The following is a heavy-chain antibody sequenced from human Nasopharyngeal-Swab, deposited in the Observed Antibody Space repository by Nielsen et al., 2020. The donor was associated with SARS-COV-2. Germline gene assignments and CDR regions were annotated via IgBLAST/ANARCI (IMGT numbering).Heavy chain of an antibody. CDR2: IHLSGGT. Sequence: SIVSSDWWSWFRRPPGRGLEWIGEIHLSGGTNYSPSFKSRVTMSIDKSKDEFSLNLNSVTAADTAVYYCARGGNWAFDPWGQGTLVTVSS. D-gene: IGHD3-16*01. CDR3: ARGGNWAFDP. CDR1: SIVSSDW. V-gene: IGHV4-4*02. J-gene: IGHJ5*01.